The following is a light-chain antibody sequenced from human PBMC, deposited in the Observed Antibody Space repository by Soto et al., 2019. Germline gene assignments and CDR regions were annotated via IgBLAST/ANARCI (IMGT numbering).Light chain of an antibody. V-gene: IGKV4-1*01. CDR2: WAS. CDR1: RSLLYSFNNKNY. CDR3: QQYYSSPVT. J-gene: IGKJ5*01. Sequence: SVMTHSPDSRAVSLGERATVNCKSSRSLLYSFNNKNYLAWCQQKPGQPPKLFIYWASTRESGVPDRFSGSGSGTDFTLTISSLQVEDVALYYCQQYYSSPVTFGQGTRLEIK.